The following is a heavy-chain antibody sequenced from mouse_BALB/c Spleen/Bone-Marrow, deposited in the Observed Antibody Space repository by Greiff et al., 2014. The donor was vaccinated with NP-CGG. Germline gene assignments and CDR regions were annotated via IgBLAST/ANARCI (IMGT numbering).Heavy chain of an antibody. D-gene: IGHD2-1*01. J-gene: IGHJ4*01. CDR2: ISSGGSYT. V-gene: IGHV5-6-4*01. CDR1: GFTSSSYT. Sequence: VESGGGLVKPGGSLKLSCAASGFTSSSYTMSWVRQTPEKRLEWVATISSGGSYTYYPDSVKGRFTISRDNAKNTLYLQMSSLKSEDTAMYYCTRDGKGNYDYAMDYWGQGTSVTVSS. CDR3: TRDGKGNYDYAMDY.